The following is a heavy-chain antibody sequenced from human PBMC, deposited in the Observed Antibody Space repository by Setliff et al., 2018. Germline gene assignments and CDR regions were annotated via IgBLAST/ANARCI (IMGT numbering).Heavy chain of an antibody. Sequence: PSETLSLTCTVSGGSISSSSYYWGWIRQPPGKGLEWIGSIYYSGITYYNPSLKSRVTISVDTSKNQFSLKLSSVTAAVTAVYYCARVSQLVVLSLYYYYGMDVWGQGTTVTVSS. CDR1: GGSISSSSYY. D-gene: IGHD6-6*01. V-gene: IGHV4-39*07. CDR2: IYYSGIT. J-gene: IGHJ6*02. CDR3: ARVSQLVVLSLYYYYGMDV.